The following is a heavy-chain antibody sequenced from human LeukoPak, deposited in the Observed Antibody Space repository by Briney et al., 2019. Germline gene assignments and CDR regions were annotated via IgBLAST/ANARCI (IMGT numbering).Heavy chain of an antibody. CDR1: GYTFTSYD. Sequence: ASLKVSCKASGYTFTSYDINWVRQATGQGLEWMGWMNPNSGNTGYAQKFQGRVTMTRNTSRSTAYMELSRLRSEDTAVYYCARGRYSSSSFDYWGQGTLVTVSS. V-gene: IGHV1-8*01. D-gene: IGHD6-6*01. CDR3: ARGRYSSSSFDY. J-gene: IGHJ4*02. CDR2: MNPNSGNT.